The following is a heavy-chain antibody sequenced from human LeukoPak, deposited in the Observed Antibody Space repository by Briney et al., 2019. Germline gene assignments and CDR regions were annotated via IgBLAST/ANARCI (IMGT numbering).Heavy chain of an antibody. CDR1: GVSISSYY. D-gene: IGHD1-26*01. V-gene: IGHV4-59*01. Sequence: SETLSLTCTVSGVSISSYYWSWIRQPPGKGLEWIGYIYYSGSTNYNPSLKSRVTISVDTSKNQFSLKLSSVTAADTAVYYCARDIVGATDYWGQGTLVTVSS. CDR2: IYYSGST. J-gene: IGHJ4*02. CDR3: ARDIVGATDY.